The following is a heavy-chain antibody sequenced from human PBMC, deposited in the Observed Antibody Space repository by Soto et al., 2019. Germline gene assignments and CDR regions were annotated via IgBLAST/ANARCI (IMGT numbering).Heavy chain of an antibody. V-gene: IGHV4-31*03. Sequence: LSLTCTVSGGSISSGGYYWSWIRQHPGKGLEWIGYIYYSGSTYYNPSLKSRVTISVDTSKNQFSLKLSSVTAADTAVYYCARAPPPGDYPDYWGQGTLVTVSS. CDR1: GGSISSGGYY. CDR3: ARAPPPGDYPDY. D-gene: IGHD4-17*01. CDR2: IYYSGST. J-gene: IGHJ4*02.